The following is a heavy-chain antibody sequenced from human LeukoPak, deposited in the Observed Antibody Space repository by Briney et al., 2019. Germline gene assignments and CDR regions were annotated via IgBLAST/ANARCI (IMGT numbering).Heavy chain of an antibody. CDR2: IYYSGST. J-gene: IGHJ4*02. Sequence: SETLSLTCTVSGGSISSYYWSWIRQPPGKGLEWIGYIYYSGSTNYNPSLKSRVTISVDTSKNQFTLKLSSVTAADTAVYHCARVSGIAAAGTVDYWGQGTLVTVSS. CDR3: ARVSGIAAAGTVDY. CDR1: GGSISSYY. D-gene: IGHD6-13*01. V-gene: IGHV4-59*01.